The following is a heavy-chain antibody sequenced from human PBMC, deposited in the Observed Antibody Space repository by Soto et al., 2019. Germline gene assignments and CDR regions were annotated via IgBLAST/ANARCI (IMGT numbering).Heavy chain of an antibody. CDR1: GYTFTSYG. CDR3: ARDVYCSGGSCYWFDP. V-gene: IGHV1-18*04. D-gene: IGHD2-15*01. Sequence: ASVKVSCKASGYTFTSYGISWVRQAPGQGLEWMGWISAYNGNTNYAQKLQGRVTMTTDTSTSTAYMELRSLRSDDTAVYYCARDVYCSGGSCYWFDPWGQGTLVTSPQ. J-gene: IGHJ5*02. CDR2: ISAYNGNT.